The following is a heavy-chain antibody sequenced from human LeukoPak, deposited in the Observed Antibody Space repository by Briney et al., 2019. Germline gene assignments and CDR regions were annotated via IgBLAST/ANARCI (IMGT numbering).Heavy chain of an antibody. V-gene: IGHV4-39*01. CDR1: GGSISSSSYY. D-gene: IGHD4-23*01. Sequence: SETLSLTRTVSGGSISSSSYYWGWIRQPPGKGLEWIGSIYYSGSTYYNPSLKSRVTISVDTSKNQFSLKLSSVTAADTAVYYCARQVKLLRWHYFDYWGQGTLVTVSS. CDR3: ARQVKLLRWHYFDY. J-gene: IGHJ4*02. CDR2: IYYSGST.